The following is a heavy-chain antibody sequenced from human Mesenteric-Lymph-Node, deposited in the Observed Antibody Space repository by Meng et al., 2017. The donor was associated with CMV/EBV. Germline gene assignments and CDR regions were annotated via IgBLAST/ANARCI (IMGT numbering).Heavy chain of an antibody. CDR2: MNPNSGNT. V-gene: IGHV1-8*01. J-gene: IGHJ5*02. D-gene: IGHD2-2*01. Sequence: ASVKVSCKASGYTFTRFDIYWVRQATGQGLEWMGWMNPNSGNTGYAQKFQGRVTMTRDTSISTAYMELSSLKFEDTAVYYCARVRSKDIEVEPADKEMYNWLDPWGQGTQVTVSS. CDR3: ARVRSKDIEVEPADKEMYNWLDP. CDR1: GYTFTRFD.